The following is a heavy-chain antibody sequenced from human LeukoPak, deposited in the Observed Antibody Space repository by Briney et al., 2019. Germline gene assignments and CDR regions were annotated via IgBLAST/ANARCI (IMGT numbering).Heavy chain of an antibody. CDR3: ARDGDLITLVRGVIGYYYYMDV. D-gene: IGHD3-10*01. CDR2: INPNSGGT. Sequence: ASVKVSCKTSGYTFTGYFIHWVRQAPGQGLEWMGWINPNSGGTNYAQKFQGRVTMTRDTSISTAYMELSRLKSDDTAVYYCARDGDLITLVRGVIGYYYYMDVWGKGTTVTVSS. CDR1: GYTFTGYF. V-gene: IGHV1-2*02. J-gene: IGHJ6*03.